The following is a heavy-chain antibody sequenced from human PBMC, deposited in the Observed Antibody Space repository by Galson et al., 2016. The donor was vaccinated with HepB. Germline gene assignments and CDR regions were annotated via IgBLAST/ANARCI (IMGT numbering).Heavy chain of an antibody. CDR3: ACVYGDYGIFY. CDR2: ISAYNGNT. CDR1: GYTFTTSG. Sequence: SVKVSCKASGYTFTTSGISWVRQAPGQGLEWMGWISAYNGNTNYAQNLQGRVTMTTDTSTSTAYMELRSLRSDDTAVYYCACVYGDYGIFYWDQGTLVTVSS. J-gene: IGHJ4*02. V-gene: IGHV1-18*01. D-gene: IGHD4-17*01.